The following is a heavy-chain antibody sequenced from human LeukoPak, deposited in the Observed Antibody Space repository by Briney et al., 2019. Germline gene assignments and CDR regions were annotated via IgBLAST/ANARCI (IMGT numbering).Heavy chain of an antibody. V-gene: IGHV3-23*01. CDR2: ISGSGGST. Sequence: GGSLRLSCAASGFTFSTYGMSWVRQAPGKGLEWVSSISGSGGSTYYADSVKGRFTISRDNAKNSLYLQMNSLRAEDTAVYYCARGRYCSSTSCYGSWFDPWGQGTLVTVSS. D-gene: IGHD2-2*01. CDR1: GFTFSTYG. J-gene: IGHJ5*02. CDR3: ARGRYCSSTSCYGSWFDP.